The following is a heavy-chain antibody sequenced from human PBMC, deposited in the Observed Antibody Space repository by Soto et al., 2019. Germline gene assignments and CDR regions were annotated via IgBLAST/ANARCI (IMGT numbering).Heavy chain of an antibody. CDR3: AREEGYDILTGYTGGPDY. J-gene: IGHJ4*02. CDR1: GGSFSGYY. D-gene: IGHD3-9*01. CDR2: INHSGST. V-gene: IGHV4-34*01. Sequence: SETLSLTCAVYGGSFSGYYWSWIRQPPGKGLEWIGEINHSGSTNYNPSLKSRVTISVDTSKNQFSLKLSSVTAADTAVYYCAREEGYDILTGYTGGPDYWGQGTLVTVSS.